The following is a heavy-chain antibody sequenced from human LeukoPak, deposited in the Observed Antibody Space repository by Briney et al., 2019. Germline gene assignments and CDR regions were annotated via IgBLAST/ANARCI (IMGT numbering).Heavy chain of an antibody. J-gene: IGHJ4*02. V-gene: IGHV3-20*01. D-gene: IGHD3-10*01. CDR1: GYTFDEYD. Sequence: GGSLRLSCAASGYTFDEYDMNCVRQAPGKGLEWVSGINWNDDSIVYADSVKGRFTISRDNAKKSMYLQMNSLRAEDTALYHCARARYGSGSYEIFFDYWGQGSLVTVSS. CDR2: INWNDDSI. CDR3: ARARYGSGSYEIFFDY.